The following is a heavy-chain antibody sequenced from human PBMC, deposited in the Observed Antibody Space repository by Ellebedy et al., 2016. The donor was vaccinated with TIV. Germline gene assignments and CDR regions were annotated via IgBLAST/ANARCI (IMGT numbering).Heavy chain of an antibody. J-gene: IGHJ4*02. CDR2: IYYSGST. V-gene: IGHV4-30-4*01. D-gene: IGHD6-6*01. Sequence: MPSETLSLTCTVSGGSINSGDSYWSWIRQPPGKGLKWIGYIYYSGSTYYKPSLKSRVTISVDTSKNQFSLRLTSVTAADTAVYYCARGDSSSSRVYYWGQGTLVTVSS. CDR1: GGSINSGDSY. CDR3: ARGDSSSSRVYY.